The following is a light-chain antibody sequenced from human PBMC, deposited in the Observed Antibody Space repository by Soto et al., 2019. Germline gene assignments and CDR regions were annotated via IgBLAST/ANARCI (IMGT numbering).Light chain of an antibody. Sequence: QSVLTQPPSVSGAPGQRVTISCTGSTSNVGAGYDVHWYQQVPGAAPKLLLFGNNNRPSGVPDRFSGSKSGTSASLAITGLRAEDEADYYCQSYDNSLSYGNSLNGVIFGGGTKVTVL. CDR1: TSNVGAGYD. CDR2: GNN. CDR3: QSYDNSLSYGNSLNGVI. V-gene: IGLV1-40*01. J-gene: IGLJ2*01.